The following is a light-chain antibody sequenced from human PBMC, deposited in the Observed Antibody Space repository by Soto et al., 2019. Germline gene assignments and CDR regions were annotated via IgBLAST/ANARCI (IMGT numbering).Light chain of an antibody. CDR1: QSISSW. J-gene: IGKJ1*01. V-gene: IGKV1-5*01. CDR2: DAS. CDR3: QQSYSNPQT. Sequence: DIQMTQSPSTLSASVSDRVTITCRASQSISSWLAWYQQKPGKAPKLLIYDASSLESGVPSSFSGSGSGKDFTLTISSLQPEDFATYYCQQSYSNPQTFGPVTKVEIK.